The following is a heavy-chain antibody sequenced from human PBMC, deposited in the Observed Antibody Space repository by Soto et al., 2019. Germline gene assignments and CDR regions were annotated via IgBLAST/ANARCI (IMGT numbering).Heavy chain of an antibody. J-gene: IGHJ4*02. CDR3: ARSVEGHFDY. CDR1: GFKFSIYS. Sequence: EVQLVESGGALVQPGGSLRLSCAASGFKFSIYSMNWVRQERGKGLEWSAYITSDTKTIKYADSVKGRFTISRDNAKNSVYLQMNSLSDEDTAVYYCARSVEGHFDYWGQGTVVTVSS. V-gene: IGHV3-48*02. D-gene: IGHD6-19*01. CDR2: ITSDTKTI.